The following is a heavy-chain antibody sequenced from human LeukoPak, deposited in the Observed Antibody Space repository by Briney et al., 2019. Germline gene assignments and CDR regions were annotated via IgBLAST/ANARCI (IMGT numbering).Heavy chain of an antibody. CDR3: VRALHGWYSGYFDY. CDR2: INSDGSST. V-gene: IGHV3-74*01. CDR1: GFTFSSYW. J-gene: IGHJ4*02. D-gene: IGHD6-19*01. Sequence: QPGGSLRLSCAASGFTFSSYWMHWVRHAPGKGLEWVSRINSDGSSTSYADSVKGRFTISRDNAKNTLYLQMNSLRAGDTAVYYCVRALHGWYSGYFDYWGQGTLVTVSS.